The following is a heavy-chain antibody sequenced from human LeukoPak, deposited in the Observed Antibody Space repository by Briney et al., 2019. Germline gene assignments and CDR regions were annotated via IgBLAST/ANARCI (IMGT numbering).Heavy chain of an antibody. V-gene: IGHV4-31*03. CDR2: IYYSGGT. J-gene: IGHJ4*02. CDR3: ARVKGRSLSRIDY. CDR1: GGSISSGGYY. D-gene: IGHD1-26*01. Sequence: SETLSLTCTVSGGSISSGGYYWSWIRQHPGKGLEWIGYIYYSGGTYYNPSLKSRVTISVDTSKNQFSLKLSSVTAADTAVYYCARVKGRSLSRIDYWGQGTLVTVSS.